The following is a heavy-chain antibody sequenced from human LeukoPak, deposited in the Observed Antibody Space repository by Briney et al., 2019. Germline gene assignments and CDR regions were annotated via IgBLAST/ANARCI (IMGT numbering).Heavy chain of an antibody. Sequence: PSETLSLTCTVPGGSISSHYWSRIRQPPGKGLEWIGYMYDSVRTKDNPSLKSRVTLSADTSKNQFSLRLSSVTAADTAVYYCATIKRGNIYGYFDFWGQGILVTVSS. CDR3: ATIKRGNIYGYFDF. CDR1: GGSISSHY. V-gene: IGHV4-59*11. D-gene: IGHD5-18*01. CDR2: MYDSVRT. J-gene: IGHJ4*02.